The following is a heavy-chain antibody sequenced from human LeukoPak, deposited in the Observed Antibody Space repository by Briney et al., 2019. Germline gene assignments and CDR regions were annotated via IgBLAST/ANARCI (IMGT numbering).Heavy chain of an antibody. D-gene: IGHD2-21*01. J-gene: IGHJ5*02. Sequence: PSETLSLTCTVSGYSISSGYYWGWIRQPPGKGLEWSGSIYHIGSTYYNPSLKSRVTISVATSKNQFSLKLSSVTAADTAVYYCARDSRAYCGSDCYSSGWLAPWGQGTLVTVSS. CDR3: ARDSRAYCGSDCYSSGWLAP. V-gene: IGHV4-38-2*02. CDR1: GYSISSGYY. CDR2: IYHIGST.